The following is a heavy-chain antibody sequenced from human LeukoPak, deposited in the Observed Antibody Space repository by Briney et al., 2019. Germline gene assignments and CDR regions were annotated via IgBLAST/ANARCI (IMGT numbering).Heavy chain of an antibody. D-gene: IGHD2-8*02. CDR1: GASIRSYY. Sequence: SETLSLTCSVSGASIRSYYWSWIRQPPGKGLEWIGYIYTSGSTNHSPSLKGRVSLSMDTSKNHFSLTLSSVTAADMAVYYCARRPLLGSYWFFDLWGRGTLVTVSS. CDR2: IYTSGST. CDR3: ARRPLLGSYWFFDL. J-gene: IGHJ2*01. V-gene: IGHV4-4*09.